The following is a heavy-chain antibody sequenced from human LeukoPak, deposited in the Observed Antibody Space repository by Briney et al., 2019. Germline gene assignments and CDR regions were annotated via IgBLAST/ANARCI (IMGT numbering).Heavy chain of an antibody. V-gene: IGHV1-2*02. CDR3: AREDGYNFDDAFDI. CDR2: INPDSGGT. CDR1: GYTFSDYY. D-gene: IGHD5-24*01. Sequence: ASVKVSCKASGYTFSDYYMHWVRQAPGQGLEWMGWINPDSGGTKYAQKFQDRVTMTSDTSISTAYMELSRLGPDDTAVYYCAREDGYNFDDAFDIWGQGTMVTVSS. J-gene: IGHJ3*02.